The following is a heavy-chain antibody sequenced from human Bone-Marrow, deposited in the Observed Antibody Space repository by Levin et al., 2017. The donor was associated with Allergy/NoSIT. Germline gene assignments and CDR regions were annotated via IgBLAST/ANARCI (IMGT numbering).Heavy chain of an antibody. CDR1: GFTFSDHY. V-gene: IGHV3-72*01. CDR2: SRNKARSYTT. D-gene: IGHD5-24*01. CDR3: AREKSADGNNYANDY. J-gene: IGHJ4*02. Sequence: GESLKISCAVSGFTFSDHYMDWVRQAPGKGLEWVGRSRNKARSYTTGYAASVEGRFTISRDDSKNLLYLQMNSLKIEDTAVYYCAREKSADGNNYANDYWGQGTLVTVSS.